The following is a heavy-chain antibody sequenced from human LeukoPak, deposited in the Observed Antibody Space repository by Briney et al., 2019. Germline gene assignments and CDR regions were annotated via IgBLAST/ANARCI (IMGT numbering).Heavy chain of an antibody. V-gene: IGHV4-4*07. CDR2: IYTSGIT. CDR1: GGAISDYY. D-gene: IGHD6-25*01. J-gene: IGHJ4*02. CDR3: ARPDSSDWPSYYFDY. Sequence: PSETLSLTCTVSGGAISDYYWSWIRQPAGKGLEWIGRIYTSGITKYNPSLKSRVSMSVDTSKNQFSLKMSSVTAADTVVYYCARPDSSDWPSYYFDYWGQGTLVTVSS.